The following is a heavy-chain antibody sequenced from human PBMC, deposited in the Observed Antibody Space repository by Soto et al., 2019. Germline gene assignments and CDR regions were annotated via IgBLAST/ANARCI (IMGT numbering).Heavy chain of an antibody. CDR3: ARHSAGYCSGGSCPEQGRNYYYGMDV. CDR1: GYSFTSYW. D-gene: IGHD2-15*01. V-gene: IGHV5-51*01. Sequence: PGESLKISCKGSGYSFTSYWIGWVRQMPGKGLEWMGIIYPGDSDTRYSPSFQGQVTISADKSISTAYLQWSSLKASDTAMYYCARHSAGYCSGGSCPEQGRNYYYGMDVWGQGTTVTVSS. CDR2: IYPGDSDT. J-gene: IGHJ6*02.